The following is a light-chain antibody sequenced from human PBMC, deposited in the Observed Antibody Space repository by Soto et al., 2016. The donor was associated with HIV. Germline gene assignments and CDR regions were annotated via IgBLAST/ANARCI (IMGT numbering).Light chain of an antibody. CDR2: LGS. CDR3: MQALQTPST. J-gene: IGKJ3*01. Sequence: DIVMTQSPLSLSVTPGEPASISCRSSQSLLHSNGYNYLNWFLQKPGQSPQLLIYLGSNRASGVSDRFSGTESGTDFTLKISRLEAEDVGVYYCMQALQTPSTFGPGTKVDIK. CDR1: QSLLHSNGYNY. V-gene: IGKV2-28*01.